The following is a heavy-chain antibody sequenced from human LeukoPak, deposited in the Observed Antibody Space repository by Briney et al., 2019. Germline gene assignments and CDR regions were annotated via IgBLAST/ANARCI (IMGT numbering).Heavy chain of an antibody. CDR2: ISGSGSGGST. J-gene: IGHJ4*02. Sequence: GGSLRLSCAASGFTFSSYAMSWVRQAPGKGLEWVSTISGSGSGGSTYYADSVTGRFTISRDNSKDTLYLQMNSLRAEDTAVYYCAKLLAVTNSYYFNYWGQGTLVTVSS. CDR1: GFTFSSYA. V-gene: IGHV3-23*01. D-gene: IGHD6-19*01. CDR3: AKLLAVTNSYYFNY.